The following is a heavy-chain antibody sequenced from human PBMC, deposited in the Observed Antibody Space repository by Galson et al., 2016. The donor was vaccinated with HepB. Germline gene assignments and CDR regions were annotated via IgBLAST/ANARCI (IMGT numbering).Heavy chain of an antibody. Sequence: SLRLSCAASGFTLSNNAMNWVRQAPGTGLDWVSIITGSGGKTYYADSVQGRFPISRDISKNALYLQMNSLRLEDTAVYYCARESATFITFDHWGQGILVTVSS. CDR3: ARESATFITFDH. D-gene: IGHD5-24*01. J-gene: IGHJ4*02. CDR1: GFTLSNNA. CDR2: ITGSGGKT. V-gene: IGHV3-23*01.